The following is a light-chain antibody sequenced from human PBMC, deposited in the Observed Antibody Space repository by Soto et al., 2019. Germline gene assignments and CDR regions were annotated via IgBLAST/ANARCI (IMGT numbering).Light chain of an antibody. V-gene: IGLV4-69*01. CDR1: RGHGNYV. J-gene: IGLJ2*01. Sequence: QSVLTQSPSASASLGASVKLTCTLSRGHGNYVIAWHQQQPQKGPRYLMKVKSDGSHSKGDGIPDRFSGSSSGAERYLAISSLQSDDEADYYCQTWDTGIVVFGGGTKLTVL. CDR2: VKSDGSH. CDR3: QTWDTGIVV.